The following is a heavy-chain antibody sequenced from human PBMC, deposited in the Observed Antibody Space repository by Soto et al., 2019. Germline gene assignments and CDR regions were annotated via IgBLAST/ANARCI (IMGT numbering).Heavy chain of an antibody. Sequence: XGSLRLSCVASGFTFSDFYMSWIRQAPGKGLEWVSYISLSRGYTKYADSVKGRLTISRDNAKNSLYLQMSSLRAEDTAVYYCARSVDLDYWGQGTLVTVSS. J-gene: IGHJ4*02. CDR2: ISLSRGYT. CDR3: ARSVDLDY. D-gene: IGHD2-15*01. V-gene: IGHV3-11*06. CDR1: GFTFSDFY.